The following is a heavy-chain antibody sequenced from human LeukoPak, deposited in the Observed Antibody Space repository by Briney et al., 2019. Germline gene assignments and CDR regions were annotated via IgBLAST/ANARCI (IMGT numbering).Heavy chain of an antibody. D-gene: IGHD1-26*01. CDR2: ITGGGGRT. V-gene: IGHV3-23*01. J-gene: IGHJ4*02. Sequence: GGSLRLSCAASGFTFSSYAMNWVRQAPGKGLEWVSAITGGGGRTYYADSVKGRFTISRDNSKNTLYLQMNSLRAEDTAIYYCAKEYTGTFSPFPSYFDNWGQGTLVTVSS. CDR3: AKEYTGTFSPFPSYFDN. CDR1: GFTFSSYA.